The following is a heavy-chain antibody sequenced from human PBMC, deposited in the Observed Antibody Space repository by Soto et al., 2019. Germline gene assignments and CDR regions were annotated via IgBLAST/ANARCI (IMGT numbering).Heavy chain of an antibody. D-gene: IGHD2-21*02. CDR1: GFTFSSYA. J-gene: IGHJ6*02. Sequence: QVQLVESGGGVVQPGRSLRLSCAASGFTFSSYAMHWVRQAPGKGLEWVAVISYDGSNKYYADSVKGRFTISRDNSKNTLYLQMNSLRAEDTAVYYCARDHHIVVVTAIPYYSYYGMDVWGQGTTVTVSS. V-gene: IGHV3-30-3*01. CDR2: ISYDGSNK. CDR3: ARDHHIVVVTAIPYYSYYGMDV.